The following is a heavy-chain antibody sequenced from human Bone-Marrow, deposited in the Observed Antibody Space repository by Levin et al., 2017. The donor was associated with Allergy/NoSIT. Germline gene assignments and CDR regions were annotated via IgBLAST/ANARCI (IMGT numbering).Heavy chain of an antibody. J-gene: IGHJ4*02. CDR3: ARGDGYLFDY. V-gene: IGHV3-7*01. Sequence: AGESLKISCVASGFTFTSYWMNWVRQVPGKGLEWVAKIKQDISEKYYVDSVEGRFTISRDNAKNSLYLQMNSLRGEDTAVYYCARGDGYLFDYWGQGTMVTVSS. D-gene: IGHD3-22*01. CDR2: IKQDISEK. CDR1: GFTFTSYW.